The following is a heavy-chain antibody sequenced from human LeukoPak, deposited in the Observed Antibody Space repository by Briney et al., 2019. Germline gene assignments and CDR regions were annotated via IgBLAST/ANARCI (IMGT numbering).Heavy chain of an antibody. D-gene: IGHD4-17*01. CDR3: ARESSRPDYGDYVGAFDI. J-gene: IGHJ3*02. V-gene: IGHV1-69*13. Sequence: SVKVSCKASGGTFSSYAISWVRQAPGQGLEWMGGIIPIFGTANYAQKFQGRCTITADESTSTAYMELSSLISEDTAVYYCARESSRPDYGDYVGAFDIWGQGTMVTVSP. CDR2: IIPIFGTA. CDR1: GGTFSSYA.